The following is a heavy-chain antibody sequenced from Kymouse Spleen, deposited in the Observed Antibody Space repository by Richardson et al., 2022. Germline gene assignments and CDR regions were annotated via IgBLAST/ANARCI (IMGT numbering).Heavy chain of an antibody. J-gene: IGHJ3*02. CDR2: ISYDGSNK. Sequence: QVQLVESGGGVVQPGRSLRLSCAASGFTFSSYGMHWVRQAPGKGLEWVAVISYDGSNKYYADSVKGRFTISRDNSKNTLYLQMNSLRAEDTAVYYCAKELELRYDAFDIWGQGTMVTVSS. CDR1: GFTFSSYG. V-gene: IGHV3-30*18. D-gene: IGHD1-7*01. CDR3: AKELELRYDAFDI.